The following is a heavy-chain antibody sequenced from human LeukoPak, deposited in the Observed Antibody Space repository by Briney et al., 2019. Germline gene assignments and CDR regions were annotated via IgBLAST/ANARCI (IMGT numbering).Heavy chain of an antibody. CDR2: ISVGAEYI. D-gene: IGHD3-3*01. CDR1: GFTFSTYV. J-gene: IGHJ4*02. Sequence: PGGSLRLSCAASGFTFSTYVMNWFRQAPGKGLEWVSTISVGAEYIFYADSVKGRFTISRDDSNNALYLQMHSLRAEDTALYYSASGPPFLKYFEYWGQGTLVTVS. V-gene: IGHV3-23*01. CDR3: ASGPPFLKYFEY.